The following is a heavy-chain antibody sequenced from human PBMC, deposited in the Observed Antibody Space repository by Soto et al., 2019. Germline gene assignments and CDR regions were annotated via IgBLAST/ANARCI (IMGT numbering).Heavy chain of an antibody. CDR1: GGSISSSNW. D-gene: IGHD3-22*01. Sequence: SETLSLTCAVSGGSISSSNWWSWVRQPPGKGLEWIGEIYHSGSTNYNPSLKSRVTISVDKSKNQFSLKLSSVTAADTAVYYCARDRPHYYDSSGYYLGGFDIWGQGTMVTVS. CDR2: IYHSGST. J-gene: IGHJ3*02. V-gene: IGHV4-4*02. CDR3: ARDRPHYYDSSGYYLGGFDI.